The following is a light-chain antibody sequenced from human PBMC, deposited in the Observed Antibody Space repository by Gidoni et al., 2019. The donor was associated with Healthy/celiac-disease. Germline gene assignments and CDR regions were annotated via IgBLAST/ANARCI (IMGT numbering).Light chain of an antibody. V-gene: IGKV1-39*01. CDR2: DAS. Sequence: DIQMTEYPSSLSASVGDRVTITCRASQIISNYLNWYQQKPGKAPKLLIYDASSLQSGVPSRFSGSGSGTDFTLTISSLQPEDFATYYCQQYYSPLSLTFGQGTKVEIK. CDR3: QQYYSPLSLT. J-gene: IGKJ1*01. CDR1: QIISNY.